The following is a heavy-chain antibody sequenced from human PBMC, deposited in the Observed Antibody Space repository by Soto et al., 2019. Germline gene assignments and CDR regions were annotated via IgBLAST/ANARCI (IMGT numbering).Heavy chain of an antibody. D-gene: IGHD2-21*01. CDR2: IYYSGST. Sequence: PSETLSLTCTVSGGSISSYYWSWIRQPPGKGLEWIGYIYYSGSTNYNPSLKSRVTISVDTSKNQFSLKLGSVTAADTAVYYCARGGIIPFDPWGQGTLVTVSS. CDR1: GGSISSYY. J-gene: IGHJ5*02. V-gene: IGHV4-59*01. CDR3: ARGGIIPFDP.